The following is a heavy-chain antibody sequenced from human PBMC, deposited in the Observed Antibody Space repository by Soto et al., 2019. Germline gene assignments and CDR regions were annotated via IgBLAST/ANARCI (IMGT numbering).Heavy chain of an antibody. V-gene: IGHV3-53*01. J-gene: IGHJ4*02. Sequence: AQMVESGGGLIQPWGSLKLFCASSGFTDVNHYMSGLRQVPGKVLEWVSLIYSPGTTKYAASVKGRITVSRDNADNTLYIQMNTLGAEHTAVDYCAKDGWVVWSHYTSFGYWGQGTLVTVS. D-gene: IGHD3-10*01. CDR3: AKDGWVVWSHYTSFGY. CDR2: IYSPGTT. CDR1: GFTDVNHY.